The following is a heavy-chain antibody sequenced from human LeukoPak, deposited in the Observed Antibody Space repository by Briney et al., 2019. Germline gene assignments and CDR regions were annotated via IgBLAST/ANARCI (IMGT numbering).Heavy chain of an antibody. D-gene: IGHD2-15*01. J-gene: IGHJ4*02. CDR2: INPNSGGT. V-gene: IGHV1-2*02. CDR3: ARGCSGGSCPPLYDDY. Sequence: ASVKVSCKASGYTFTGYYMHWVRQAPGQGLEWMGWINPNSGGTNYAQKFQGRVTMTRNTSISTAYMELSSLRSEDTAVYYCARGCSGGSCPPLYDDYWGQGTLVTVSS. CDR1: GYTFTGYY.